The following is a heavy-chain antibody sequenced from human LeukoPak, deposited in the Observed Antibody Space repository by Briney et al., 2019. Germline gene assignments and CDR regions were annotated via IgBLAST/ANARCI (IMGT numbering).Heavy chain of an antibody. CDR2: ISAYNGNT. D-gene: IGHD6-13*01. CDR3: AREWAAAGSNY. CDR1: GYTFTCYG. J-gene: IGHJ4*02. V-gene: IGHV1-18*01. Sequence: ASVKVSCTASGYTFTCYGISWVRQAPGQGLAWMGWISAYNGNTNYAQKLQGRVTMTTDTSTSKAYMELRSLRSDDTAVYYCAREWAAAGSNYWGQGTLVTVSS.